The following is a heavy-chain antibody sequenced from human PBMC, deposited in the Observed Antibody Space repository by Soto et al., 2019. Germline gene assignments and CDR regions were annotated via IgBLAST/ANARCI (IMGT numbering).Heavy chain of an antibody. CDR2: IYWDDDK. CDR1: GFSLSTSGVG. D-gene: IGHD2-2*01. Sequence: SGPTLVNPTQTLTLTCTFSGFSLSTSGVGVGWIRQPPGKALEWLALIYWDDDKRYSPSLKSRLTITKDTSKNQVVLTMTNMDPVDTATYYCAHRRLGYCSSTSCYVGDAFDIWGQGTMVTVSS. CDR3: AHRRLGYCSSTSCYVGDAFDI. J-gene: IGHJ3*02. V-gene: IGHV2-5*02.